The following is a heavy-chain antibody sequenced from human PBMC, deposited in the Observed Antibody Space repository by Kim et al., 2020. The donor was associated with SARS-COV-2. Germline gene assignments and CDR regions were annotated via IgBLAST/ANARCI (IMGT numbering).Heavy chain of an antibody. Sequence: SVKVSCKASGFTFASSAMQWVRQAPGQRLEWIGWIVVGIGNTNYAQKFQERVTITRDISTSTAYMELSSLRSEDTAVYYCAADLWDSSGYSRYGFDPWGQGTLVTVSS. V-gene: IGHV1-58*02. J-gene: IGHJ5*02. CDR3: AADLWDSSGYSRYGFDP. CDR2: IVVGIGNT. CDR1: GFTFASSA. D-gene: IGHD3-22*01.